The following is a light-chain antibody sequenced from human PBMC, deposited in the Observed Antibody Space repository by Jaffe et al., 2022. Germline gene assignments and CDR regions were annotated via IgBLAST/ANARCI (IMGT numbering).Light chain of an antibody. CDR3: GTWDSGLSPAFYV. Sequence: QSVLTQPPSMSAAPGQKVTISCSGISSNIGKNSVSWFRQLPGTAPKLLIYEDDKRPSDIPDRFSGFRSGTSATLAITGLQTGDEADYYCGTWDSGLSPAFYVFGTGTRVTVL. CDR1: SSNIGKNS. CDR2: EDD. J-gene: IGLJ1*01. V-gene: IGLV1-51*02.